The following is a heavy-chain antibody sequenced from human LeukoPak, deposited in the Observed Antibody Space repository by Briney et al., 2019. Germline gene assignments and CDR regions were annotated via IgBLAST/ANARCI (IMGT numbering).Heavy chain of an antibody. J-gene: IGHJ4*02. V-gene: IGHV3-7*03. CDR1: GFTFSSYW. CDR2: IKQAGSEK. CDR3: ATGGNLVGAKGFDY. Sequence: GGSLRLSCAASGFTFSSYWMSWVRQAPGKGLEWVANIKQAGSEKYYVDSVKGRFTISRDNAKNSMYLQMSSLRVEDTAVYYCATGGNLVGAKGFDYWGQGTLVTVSS. D-gene: IGHD1-26*01.